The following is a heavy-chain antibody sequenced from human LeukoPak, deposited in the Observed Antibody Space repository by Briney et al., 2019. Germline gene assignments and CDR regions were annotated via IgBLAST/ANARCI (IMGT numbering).Heavy chain of an antibody. J-gene: IGHJ6*03. CDR1: GFNFDDYA. CDR3: AKDTRRITIFGVVIKASYYYYMDV. Sequence: GGSLRLSCAASGFNFDDYAMSWVRQAPGKGLEWVSSINWNGGSTGYADSVKGRFTISRDNSKNTLYLQMNSLRAEDTAVYYCAKDTRRITIFGVVIKASYYYYMDVWGKGTTVTVSS. V-gene: IGHV3-20*04. CDR2: INWNGGST. D-gene: IGHD3-3*01.